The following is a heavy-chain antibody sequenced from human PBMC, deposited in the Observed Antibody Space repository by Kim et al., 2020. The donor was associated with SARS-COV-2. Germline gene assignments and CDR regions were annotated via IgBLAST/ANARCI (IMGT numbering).Heavy chain of an antibody. Sequence: SNPSLKWRVTISVDPSKNQFSLKLSSVTAADTAVYYCARDYDSSGYPWDYWGQGTLVTVSS. J-gene: IGHJ4*02. V-gene: IGHV4-30-2*04. CDR3: ARDYDSSGYPWDY. D-gene: IGHD3-22*01.